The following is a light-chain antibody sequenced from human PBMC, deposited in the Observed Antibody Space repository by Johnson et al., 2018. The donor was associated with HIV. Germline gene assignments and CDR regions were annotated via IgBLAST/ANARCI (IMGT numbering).Light chain of an antibody. J-gene: IGLJ1*01. Sequence: QSVLTQPPSVSVAPGQKVTISCSGSSSNIGNNYVSWYQHLPGTAPKLLIYDNNKRPSGIPDRFSGSKSGTSATLGITGLQTGDEADYYCGTWDSSLRVGFFGTGTKVTVL. CDR3: GTWDSSLRVGF. V-gene: IGLV1-51*01. CDR1: SSNIGNNY. CDR2: DNN.